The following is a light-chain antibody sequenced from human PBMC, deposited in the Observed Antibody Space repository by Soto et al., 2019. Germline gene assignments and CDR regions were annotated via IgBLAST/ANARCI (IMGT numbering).Light chain of an antibody. CDR2: WAS. Sequence: DIVMTQSPDSLAVSLGERATINCRSSQSVLYSVNSKNYLAWFQQRPGQPPKLLIYWASIRESGVPDRFSGSGSGTDFTLTISSLQAEDVAIYYCQHYYSDPPWTFGQGTKVEIK. CDR1: QSVLYSVNSKNY. V-gene: IGKV4-1*01. CDR3: QHYYSDPPWT. J-gene: IGKJ1*01.